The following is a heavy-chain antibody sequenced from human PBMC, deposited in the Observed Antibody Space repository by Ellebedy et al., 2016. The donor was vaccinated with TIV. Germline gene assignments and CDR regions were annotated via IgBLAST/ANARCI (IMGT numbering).Heavy chain of an antibody. CDR1: GYTFTGYY. CDR2: IDPDSGGT. V-gene: IGHV1-2*02. Sequence: ASVKVSCKASGYTFTGYYIHWVRQAPGQGLEWMGWIDPDSGGTNYAQKFQGRVTMTRDTSISAAHLELSRLRSDDTAVYYCARDVGQWLVRYFFDYWGQGTLVIVSS. D-gene: IGHD6-19*01. J-gene: IGHJ4*02. CDR3: ARDVGQWLVRYFFDY.